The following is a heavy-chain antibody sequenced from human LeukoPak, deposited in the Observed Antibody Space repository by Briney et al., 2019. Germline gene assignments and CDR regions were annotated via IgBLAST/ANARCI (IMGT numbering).Heavy chain of an antibody. D-gene: IGHD1-14*01. CDR2: IIPILGVA. Sequence: ASVKVSCKASGGTFSSYAISWVRQAPGQGLEWMGRIIPILGVASYAQKFQGRVTITADQSTSTAYMEVRSLRSEDTAVYYCATDINRPGGPEMQPPEGHWGRGTLVTVSS. CDR3: ATDINRPGGPEMQPPEGH. CDR1: GGTFSSYA. J-gene: IGHJ4*02. V-gene: IGHV1-69*04.